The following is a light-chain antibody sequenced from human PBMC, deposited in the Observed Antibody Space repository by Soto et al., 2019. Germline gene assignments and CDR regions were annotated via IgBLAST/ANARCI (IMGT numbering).Light chain of an antibody. J-gene: IGLJ1*01. CDR3: SSFTSRFTFV. CDR1: SSDVGAYNY. CDR2: EVT. V-gene: IGLV2-14*01. Sequence: QSVLTQPASVSGSPGQSITISCTGTSSDVGAYNYVSWYQQHPGKAHKLMISEVTNRPSGVSDRFSGSKSGNTASLTISGLQAEDEADYYCSSFTSRFTFVFGTGTKVTVL.